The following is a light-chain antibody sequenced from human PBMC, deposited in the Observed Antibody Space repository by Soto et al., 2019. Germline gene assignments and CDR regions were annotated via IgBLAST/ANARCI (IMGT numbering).Light chain of an antibody. CDR3: AAWDDSLSGVV. V-gene: IGLV1-47*01. J-gene: IGLJ2*01. CDR1: SSNIGSNY. CDR2: RNN. Sequence: QSVLTQPPSASGTPGQRVTISCSGSSSNIGSNYVYWYQQLPGTVPQLLISRNNERPSGVPDRFSGSKSGTSASLAISGLRCEDEADYYCAAWDDSLSGVVFGGGTKLTVL.